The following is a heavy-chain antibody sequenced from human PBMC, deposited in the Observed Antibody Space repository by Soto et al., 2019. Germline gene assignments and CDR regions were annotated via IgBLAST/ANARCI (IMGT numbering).Heavy chain of an antibody. CDR2: IYWDDDK. D-gene: IGHD3-10*01. V-gene: IGHV2-5*02. Sequence: QITLKESGRTLVKPTQTLTLTCSFSGFSLRANGVGVGWIRQPPGKALECLARIYWDDDKRYSPSLQSRLTITKDTSRNQVVLTMATMDPEDTGTYYCARIKVVRGVIITDAFDIWGQGAVVTVSS. CDR3: ARIKVVRGVIITDAFDI. J-gene: IGHJ3*02. CDR1: GFSLRANGVG.